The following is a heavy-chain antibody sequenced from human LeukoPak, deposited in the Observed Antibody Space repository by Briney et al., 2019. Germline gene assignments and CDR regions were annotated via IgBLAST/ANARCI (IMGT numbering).Heavy chain of an antibody. CDR3: ARVLRFLDLDVRAFGY. V-gene: IGHV3-20*04. D-gene: IGHD3-3*01. Sequence: SGGSLRLSCIASGFTFDDYAMGWVRQAPGKGLEWVSGLKWNGGSTSYGDSVKGRFTIPRDNAKNSLYLQMNSLRAEDTAVYYCARVLRFLDLDVRAFGYWGQGTLVTVSS. CDR1: GFTFDDYA. J-gene: IGHJ4*02. CDR2: LKWNGGST.